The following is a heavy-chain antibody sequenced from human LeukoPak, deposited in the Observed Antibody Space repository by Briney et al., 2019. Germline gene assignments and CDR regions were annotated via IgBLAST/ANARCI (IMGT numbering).Heavy chain of an antibody. CDR1: GFTFSSFE. Sequence: GSLRLSCAASGFTFSSFEMNWVRQAPGKGLEWIGEINHSGSTNYNPSLKSRVTISVDTSKNQFSLKLSSVTAADTAVYYCASRYTYGYDFDYWGQGTLVTVSS. V-gene: IGHV4-34*01. D-gene: IGHD5-18*01. CDR3: ASRYTYGYDFDY. CDR2: INHSGST. J-gene: IGHJ4*02.